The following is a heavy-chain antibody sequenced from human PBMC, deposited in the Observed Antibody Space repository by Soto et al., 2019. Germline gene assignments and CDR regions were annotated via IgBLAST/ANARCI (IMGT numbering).Heavy chain of an antibody. CDR2: IDNSGAYI. V-gene: IGHV3-21*01. J-gene: IGHJ4*02. D-gene: IGHD6-25*01. CDR1: GFTFSNYN. Sequence: GGSLRLSCAASGFTFSNYNMNWVRQAPGKGLEWVSSIDNSGAYIYYADSVKGRFTISRDDAENSLYLQMNSLRAEDTAVYFCATIRRSSGWPDYWGQGTLVTVSS. CDR3: ATIRRSSGWPDY.